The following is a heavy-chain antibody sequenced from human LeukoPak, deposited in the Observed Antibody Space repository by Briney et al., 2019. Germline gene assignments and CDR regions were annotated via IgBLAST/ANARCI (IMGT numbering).Heavy chain of an antibody. CDR2: IIPIFGTA. V-gene: IGHV1-69*13. Sequence: ASVKVSCKASGGTFSSYAISWVRQAPGQGLEWMGGIIPIFGTANYAQKFQGRVTITADESTSTAYMELSSLRSEDTAVYYCARDPGRYCSSTSCYLGDYWGQGTLVTVSS. J-gene: IGHJ4*02. CDR3: ARDPGRYCSSTSCYLGDY. D-gene: IGHD2-2*01. CDR1: GGTFSSYA.